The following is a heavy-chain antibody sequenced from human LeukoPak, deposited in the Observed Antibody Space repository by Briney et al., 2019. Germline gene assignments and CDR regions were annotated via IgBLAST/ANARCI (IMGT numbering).Heavy chain of an antibody. CDR1: GGSISNYN. D-gene: IGHD6-19*01. Sequence: PSETLSLTCTVPGGSISNYNWSWIRQPAGKGLEWIGRISTSGSPNYNPSLKSRATLSVDTSKNQFSLKLTSVTAADTAVYYCARGSGWFFSNFYGMDIWGQGTTVTVSS. J-gene: IGHJ6*02. CDR2: ISTSGSP. CDR3: ARGSGWFFSNFYGMDI. V-gene: IGHV4-4*07.